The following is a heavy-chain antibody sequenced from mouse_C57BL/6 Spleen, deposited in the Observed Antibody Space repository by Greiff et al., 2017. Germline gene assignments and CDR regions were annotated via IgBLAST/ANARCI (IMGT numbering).Heavy chain of an antibody. V-gene: IGHV1-39*01. CDR2: INPNYVTT. D-gene: IGHD1-1*01. CDR3: ARWDYYGSSYKFAY. CDR1: GYSFTDYN. Sequence: VQLKQSGPELVKPGASVKISCKASGYSFTDYNMNWVKQSNGKSLEWIGVINPNYVTTSYNQKLKGKATLTVDQSSSTAYMQLNSLTSEDSAVYYCARWDYYGSSYKFAYWGQGTLVTVSA. J-gene: IGHJ3*01.